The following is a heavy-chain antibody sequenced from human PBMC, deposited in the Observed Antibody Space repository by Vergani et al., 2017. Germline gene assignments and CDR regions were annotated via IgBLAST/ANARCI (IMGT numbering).Heavy chain of an antibody. D-gene: IGHD4-23*01. CDR2: IRSKAYGGTT. J-gene: IGHJ5*02. CDR1: GFTFGDYA. CDR3: ARDYGGFETDYYNWFDP. V-gene: IGHV3-49*03. Sequence: EVQLVESGGGLVQPGRSLRLSCTASGFTFGDYAMSWFRQAPGKGLEWVGFIRSKAYGGTTEYAASVKGRFTISRDNAKNSLYLQMNSLRAEDTAVYYCARDYGGFETDYYNWFDPWGQGTLVTVSS.